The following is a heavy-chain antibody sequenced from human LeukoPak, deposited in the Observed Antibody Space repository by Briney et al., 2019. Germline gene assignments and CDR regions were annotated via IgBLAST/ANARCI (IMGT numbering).Heavy chain of an antibody. J-gene: IGHJ5*02. V-gene: IGHV3-48*03. D-gene: IGHD3-9*01. CDR3: ARFYYDILTGVYWFDP. CDR1: GFTFSSYE. CDR2: ISSSGSTI. Sequence: GGSLRLSCAASGFTFSSYEMNWVRQAPGKGLEWVSYISSSGSTIYYADSVKGRFTISRDNAKNSLYLQMNSLRAEDTAVYYCARFYYDILTGVYWFDPWGQGTLVTVSS.